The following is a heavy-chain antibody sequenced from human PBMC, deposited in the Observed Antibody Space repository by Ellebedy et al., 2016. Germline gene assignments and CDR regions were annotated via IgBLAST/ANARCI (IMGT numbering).Heavy chain of an antibody. Sequence: ASVKVSCKASGYTFTSYYIHWVRQAPGQGPQWMGLINPNGVSTIYAQNFLGRLTLTKDTSTSTVYMELSGLRSTDTAVYYCARVLRGGFDYWGQGTLVTVSS. CDR2: INPNGVST. V-gene: IGHV1-46*01. CDR3: ARVLRGGFDY. D-gene: IGHD3-10*01. J-gene: IGHJ4*02. CDR1: GYTFTSYY.